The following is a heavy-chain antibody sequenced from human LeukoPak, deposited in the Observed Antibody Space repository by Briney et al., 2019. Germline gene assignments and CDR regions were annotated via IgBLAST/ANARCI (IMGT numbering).Heavy chain of an antibody. CDR3: ARERCGGDCYYCFNGMDV. Sequence: SETLSLTCTVSGGSISSYFWTWIRQPAGKGLEWIGHIYTSGSTKYNPSLKSRVTMSVDTSKNQFSLKLNPVTAADTALYYCARERCGGDCYYCFNGMDVWGQGTPVTVSS. CDR2: IYTSGST. D-gene: IGHD2-21*02. V-gene: IGHV4-4*07. CDR1: GGSISSYF. J-gene: IGHJ6*02.